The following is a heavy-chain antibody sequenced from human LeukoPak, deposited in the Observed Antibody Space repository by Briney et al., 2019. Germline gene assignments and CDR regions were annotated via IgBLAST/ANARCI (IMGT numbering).Heavy chain of an antibody. Sequence: ASVKVSCKASGFTFTNYDINWVRQASGQGLEWMGWMNPNNGNTGYAQKFQGRVTITADESTSTAYMELSSLRSEDTAVYYCASGWWDYDSSGYYYWGQGTLVTVSS. CDR3: ASGWWDYDSSGYYY. CDR2: MNPNNGNT. CDR1: GFTFTNYD. V-gene: IGHV1-8*01. D-gene: IGHD3-22*01. J-gene: IGHJ4*02.